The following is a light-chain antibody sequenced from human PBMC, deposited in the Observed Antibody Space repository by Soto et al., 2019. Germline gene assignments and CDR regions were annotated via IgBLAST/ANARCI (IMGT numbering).Light chain of an antibody. CDR2: AAS. CDR3: QQYNNWPPLT. V-gene: IGKV1-9*01. Sequence: DIQLTQSPSFLSASVGDRVTITCRASQGISSSLAWYQQKPGEAPRLLIYAASTLQSGVPSRFSGSGYGTEFTLTISSLQPDDFASYYCQQYNNWPPLTFGGGTKVDIK. CDR1: QGISSS. J-gene: IGKJ4*01.